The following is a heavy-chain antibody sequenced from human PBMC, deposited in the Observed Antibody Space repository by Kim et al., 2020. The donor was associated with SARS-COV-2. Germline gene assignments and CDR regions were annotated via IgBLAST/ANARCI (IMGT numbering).Heavy chain of an antibody. Sequence: GGSLRLSCAASGFTFSSYAMSWVRQAPGKGLEWVSAISGSGGSTYYADSVKGRFTISRDNSKNTLYLQMNSLRAEDTAVYYCAKDLGGSGSYYTPDAFDIWGQGTMVTVSS. CDR3: AKDLGGSGSYYTPDAFDI. V-gene: IGHV3-23*01. J-gene: IGHJ3*02. CDR2: ISGSGGST. CDR1: GFTFSSYA. D-gene: IGHD3-10*01.